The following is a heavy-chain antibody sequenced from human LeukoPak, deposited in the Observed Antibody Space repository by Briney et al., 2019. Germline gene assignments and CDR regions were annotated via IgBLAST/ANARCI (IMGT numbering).Heavy chain of an antibody. Sequence: SETLSLTCTVSGGSIGTYYWSWIRQPPGKGLEWIGYIYYSGSTNYNPSLKSRVTISIDTSKNQFSLKLSSVTAADTAVYYCARDPDYYASSDYSNPHYGMDVWGQGTTVTVSS. CDR1: GGSIGTYY. J-gene: IGHJ6*02. D-gene: IGHD3-22*01. CDR3: ARDPDYYASSDYSNPHYGMDV. CDR2: IYYSGST. V-gene: IGHV4-59*01.